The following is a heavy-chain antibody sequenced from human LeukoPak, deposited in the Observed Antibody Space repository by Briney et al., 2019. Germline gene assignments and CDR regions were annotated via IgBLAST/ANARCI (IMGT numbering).Heavy chain of an antibody. J-gene: IGHJ4*02. Sequence: LSLTCTVSGYSSSSGSYWGWIRQPPGRGLEWVAVISYDGSNKYYADSVKGRFTISRDNSKNTLYLQMNSLRAEDTAVYYCARDWASYYDFWSGLDYWGQGTLVTVSS. V-gene: IGHV3-30*04. CDR2: ISYDGSNK. D-gene: IGHD3-3*01. CDR3: ARDWASYYDFWSGLDY. CDR1: GYSSSSGS.